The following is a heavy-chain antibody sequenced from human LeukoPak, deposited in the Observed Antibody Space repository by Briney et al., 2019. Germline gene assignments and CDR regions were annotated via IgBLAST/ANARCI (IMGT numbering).Heavy chain of an antibody. CDR2: ISGSGGST. CDR3: AKDGSHSHGMDV. D-gene: IGHD2-2*03. V-gene: IGHV3-23*01. Sequence: GSLRLSCAASGFTFSSYAMSWVRQAPGKGLEWVSAISGSGGSTYYADSVKGRFTISRDNSKNTLYLQMNSLRAEDTAVYYCAKDGSHSHGMDVWGQGTTVTVSS. J-gene: IGHJ6*02. CDR1: GFTFSSYA.